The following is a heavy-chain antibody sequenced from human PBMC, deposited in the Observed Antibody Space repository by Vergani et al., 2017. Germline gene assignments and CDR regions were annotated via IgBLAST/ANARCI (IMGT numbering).Heavy chain of an antibody. CDR2: IYYSGST. CDR1: GASIRSSNYY. V-gene: IGHV4-39*01. D-gene: IGHD6-19*01. Sequence: QLQLQESGPGLVKPSATLSVTCSVSGASIRSSNYYWGWIRQPPGKGLEWIASIYYSGSTYYNPSRKIRVTISVDTSKNQFSLKLSSVTAADTAVYFCARHYXVEWLVKLGWIDPWGQGILVTVSS. J-gene: IGHJ5*02. CDR3: ARHYXVEWLVKLGWIDP.